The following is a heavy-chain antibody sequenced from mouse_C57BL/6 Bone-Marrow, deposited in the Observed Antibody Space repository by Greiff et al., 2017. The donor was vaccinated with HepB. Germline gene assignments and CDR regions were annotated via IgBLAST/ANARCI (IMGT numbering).Heavy chain of an antibody. J-gene: IGHJ2*01. D-gene: IGHD2-3*01. CDR3: ARSDDGYYLYYFDY. CDR1: GYTFTSYW. Sequence: VQLQQSGAELVRPGSSVKLSCKASGYTFTSYWMHWVKQRPIQGLEWIGNIDPSDSETHYNQKFKDKATLTVDKSSSTAYMQLSSLTSEDSAVYYCARSDDGYYLYYFDYWGQGTTLTVSS. V-gene: IGHV1-52*01. CDR2: IDPSDSET.